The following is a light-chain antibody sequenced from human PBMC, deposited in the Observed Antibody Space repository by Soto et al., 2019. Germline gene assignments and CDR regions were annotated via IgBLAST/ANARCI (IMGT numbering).Light chain of an antibody. CDR2: ANN. J-gene: IGLJ3*02. V-gene: IGLV1-40*01. CDR3: QSYDNSLSGWV. Sequence: QSVLTQPPSVSGAPGQRVTIPCTGSTSNIGAGYDVHWYQQVSRTAPKLLIYANNNRPSGVPDRFSGSKSGTSATLAITGLQAEDETDYYCQSYDNSLSGWVFGGGTKLTVL. CDR1: TSNIGAGYD.